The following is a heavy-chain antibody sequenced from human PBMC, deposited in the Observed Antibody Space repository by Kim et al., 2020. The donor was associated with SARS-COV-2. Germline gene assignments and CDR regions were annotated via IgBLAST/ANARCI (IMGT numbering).Heavy chain of an antibody. J-gene: IGHJ4*02. CDR3: ARNKNPAEYYFDY. Sequence: YAQKFQGRVTITADESTGTAYMELSSLRSEDTAVYYCARNKNPAEYYFDYWGQGTLVTVSS. V-gene: IGHV1-69*01.